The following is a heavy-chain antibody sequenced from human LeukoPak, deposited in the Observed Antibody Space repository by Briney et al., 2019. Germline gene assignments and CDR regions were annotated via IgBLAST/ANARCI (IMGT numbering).Heavy chain of an antibody. CDR1: GGSFSGYY. D-gene: IGHD6-19*01. J-gene: IGHJ4*02. CDR2: INHSGST. Sequence: SETLSLTCAVYGGSFSGYYWSWIRQPPGKGLEWIGEINHSGSTNYNPSLKSRVTISVDTSKNQFSLKLSSVTAADTAVYYCARRRGVYSSGWRREIYFDYWGQGTLVTVSS. V-gene: IGHV4-34*01. CDR3: ARRRGVYSSGWRREIYFDY.